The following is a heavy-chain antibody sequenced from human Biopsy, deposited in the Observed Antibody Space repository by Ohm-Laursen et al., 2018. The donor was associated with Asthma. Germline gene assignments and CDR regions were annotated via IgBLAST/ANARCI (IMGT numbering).Heavy chain of an antibody. CDR1: GGAIRTSGYY. D-gene: IGHD3-3*01. Sequence: SDTLSLTCSVSGGAIRTSGYYWGWIRQPPGKGLEWIGEINHSGSTNYNPSLKSRVTISVDTSKNQFSLKLSSVTAADTAVYYCARSAKTIFGVVMGSYYYGMDVWGQGTTVTVSS. V-gene: IGHV4-39*07. CDR3: ARSAKTIFGVVMGSYYYGMDV. J-gene: IGHJ6*02. CDR2: INHSGST.